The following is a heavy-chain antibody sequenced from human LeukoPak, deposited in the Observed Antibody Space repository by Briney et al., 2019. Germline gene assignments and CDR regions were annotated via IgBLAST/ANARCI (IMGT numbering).Heavy chain of an antibody. Sequence: SETLSLTCTVSGGSISSSSYYWGWIRQPPGKGLEWIGSIYYGGSTYYNPSLKSRVTISVDTSKNQFSLKLSSVTAADTAVYYCVSYYDFWSGYYRGTGMDVWGQGTTVTVSS. D-gene: IGHD3-3*01. CDR1: GGSISSSSYY. V-gene: IGHV4-39*01. CDR3: VSYYDFWSGYYRGTGMDV. CDR2: IYYGGST. J-gene: IGHJ6*02.